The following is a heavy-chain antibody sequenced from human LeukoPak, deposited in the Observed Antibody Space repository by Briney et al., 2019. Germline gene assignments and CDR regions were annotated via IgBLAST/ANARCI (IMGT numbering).Heavy chain of an antibody. CDR2: IIPIFGTA. Sequence: EASVKVSCKASGGTFSSYAISWVRPAPGQGLEWMGGIIPIFGTANYAQKFQGRVTITADESTSTAYMELSSLRSEDTAVYYCARGSHWGYDAFDIWGQGTMVTVSS. J-gene: IGHJ3*02. D-gene: IGHD7-27*01. CDR1: GGTFSSYA. CDR3: ARGSHWGYDAFDI. V-gene: IGHV1-69*13.